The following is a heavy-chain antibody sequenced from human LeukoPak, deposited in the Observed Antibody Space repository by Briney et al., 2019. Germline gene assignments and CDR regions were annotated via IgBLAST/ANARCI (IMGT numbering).Heavy chain of an antibody. CDR2: IYCSVSPNSDST. CDR3: ARHVGKWGWDY. J-gene: IGHJ4*02. V-gene: IGHV4-59*08. CDR1: GFTFKNYA. Sequence: GSLRLSCAASGFTFKNYAMSWIRQPPGKGLEWIGYIYCSVSPNSDSTNYNPSLKSRVAISVDPSKNQFSLKLSSVTAADTAMYYCARHVGKWGWDYWGQGTLVTVSS. D-gene: IGHD3-16*01.